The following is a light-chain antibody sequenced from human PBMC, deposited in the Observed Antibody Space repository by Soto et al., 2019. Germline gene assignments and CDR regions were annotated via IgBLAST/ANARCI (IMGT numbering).Light chain of an antibody. J-gene: IGKJ1*01. CDR3: QQRLNWPPG. Sequence: EVFLTQSPDTLSLSPGERATLACWASQSVTNYIAWYQQRPGQAPRLLIYDASNRATGVPARFSGSGSGTDFTLTISDLEPADFGLYYCQQRLNWPPGFGQGTKVDI. CDR1: QSVTNY. V-gene: IGKV3-11*01. CDR2: DAS.